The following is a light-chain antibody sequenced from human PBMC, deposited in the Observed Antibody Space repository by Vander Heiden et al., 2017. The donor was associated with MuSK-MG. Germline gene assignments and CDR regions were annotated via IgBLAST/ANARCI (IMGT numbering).Light chain of an antibody. CDR3: QQTDSNPTIT. CDR1: QSIRSY. Sequence: DIQMTQSPSSLSASVGDRVTITCRASQSIRSYLNWYQQKPGKAPKLLIYGASTLQSGVPSRISGRGSGTDFTLTISSRQPEDFASYYCQQTDSNPTITFGQGTPVEIK. CDR2: GAS. J-gene: IGKJ5*01. V-gene: IGKV1-39*01.